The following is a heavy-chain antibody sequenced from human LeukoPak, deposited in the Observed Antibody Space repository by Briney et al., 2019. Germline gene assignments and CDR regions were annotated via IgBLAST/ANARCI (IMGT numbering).Heavy chain of an antibody. CDR1: GFTFSTYG. D-gene: IGHD6-19*01. V-gene: IGHV3-30*02. J-gene: IGHJ1*01. Sequence: GGSLRLSCAASGFTFSTYGIHWVRQAPGKGLEWVAFIRYDGSNKYYADSVKGRFTISRDNSENTLYLQMNSLTTEDTAVYYCARGAVAGTEYFQHWGQGTLVTVSS. CDR2: IRYDGSNK. CDR3: ARGAVAGTEYFQH.